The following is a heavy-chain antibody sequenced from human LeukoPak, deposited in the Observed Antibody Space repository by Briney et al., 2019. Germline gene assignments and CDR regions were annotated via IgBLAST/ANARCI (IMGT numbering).Heavy chain of an antibody. CDR2: IYYSGST. D-gene: IGHD5-24*01. CDR1: GGSISSSSYY. Sequence: ESSETLSLTCTVSGGSISSSSYYWGWMRQPPGKGMEWIGSIYYSGSTYYNPSLKSRVTISVGTSKNQFSLKLSSVTAADTAVHYCARLYLPATRIDYWGQGTLVTVSS. V-gene: IGHV4-39*07. CDR3: ARLYLPATRIDY. J-gene: IGHJ4*02.